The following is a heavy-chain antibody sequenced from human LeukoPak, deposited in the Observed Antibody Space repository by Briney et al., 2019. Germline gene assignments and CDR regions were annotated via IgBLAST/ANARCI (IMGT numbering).Heavy chain of an antibody. CDR1: SDSISNSAYH. D-gene: IGHD6-19*01. CDR3: ARGGYSSGWYVRPLDY. V-gene: IGHV4-39*01. Sequence: SETLSLTCTVSSDSISNSAYHWGWIRQPPGRGLEWIGTIYYNRGTYYNPSLKSRVTISVDTSKNQFSLKLSSVTAADTAVYYCARGGYSSGWYVRPLDYWGQGTLVTVSS. CDR2: IYYNRGT. J-gene: IGHJ4*02.